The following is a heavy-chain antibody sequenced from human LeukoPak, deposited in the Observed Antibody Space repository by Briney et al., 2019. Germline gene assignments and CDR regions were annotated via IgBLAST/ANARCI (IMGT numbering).Heavy chain of an antibody. Sequence: SETLSLTCAVYGGSFSGYYWSWIRQPPGKGLEWIGEINHSGSTNYNPSLKSRVTISVDTSKNQFSLKLSSVTAADTAVCYCARGSSYEIDYWGQGTLVTVSS. V-gene: IGHV4-34*01. CDR3: ARGSSYEIDY. CDR1: GGSFSGYY. J-gene: IGHJ4*02. CDR2: INHSGST. D-gene: IGHD1-26*01.